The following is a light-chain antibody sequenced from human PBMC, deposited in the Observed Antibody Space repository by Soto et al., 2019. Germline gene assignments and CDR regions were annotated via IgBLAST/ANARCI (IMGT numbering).Light chain of an antibody. J-gene: IGKJ1*01. CDR1: QIVNSKY. Sequence: EIVLTQSPGTLSLSPGERGTVSCRASQIVNSKYLAWYQHRPDQAPRLLIYDASKRATGIPDRFSGSASGTDFILTINGLEPEDFAVYYCVQYDEPPSRWTFGQGTKV. CDR3: VQYDEPPSRWT. CDR2: DAS. V-gene: IGKV3-20*01.